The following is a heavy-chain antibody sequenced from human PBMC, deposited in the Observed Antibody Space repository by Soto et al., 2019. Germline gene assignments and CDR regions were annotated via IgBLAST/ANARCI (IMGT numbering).Heavy chain of an antibody. J-gene: IGHJ6*02. CDR2: IYSGGST. CDR3: ARSPCSSTSCHGQWESYYYYGMDV. D-gene: IGHD2-2*01. Sequence: GGSLRLSCAASGFTVSSNYMSWVRQAPGKGLEWVSVIYSGGSTYYADSVKGRFTISRDNSKNTLYLQMKSLRAEDTAVYYCARSPCSSTSCHGQWESYYYYGMDVWGQGTTVTVSS. CDR1: GFTVSSNY. V-gene: IGHV3-53*01.